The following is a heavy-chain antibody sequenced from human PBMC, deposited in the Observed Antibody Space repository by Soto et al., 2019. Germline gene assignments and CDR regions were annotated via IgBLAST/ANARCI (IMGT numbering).Heavy chain of an antibody. Sequence: ASVKVSCKASGYTFSSYYMHWVRQAPGQGLEWMAVINPSGDTTTYAQKFQGRVTMTRDTSTSALFMELSSLRSEDTAVYFCARDWEFGYWGQGTLVTVSS. V-gene: IGHV1-46*01. D-gene: IGHD1-26*01. CDR3: ARDWEFGY. J-gene: IGHJ4*02. CDR2: INPSGDTT. CDR1: GYTFSSYY.